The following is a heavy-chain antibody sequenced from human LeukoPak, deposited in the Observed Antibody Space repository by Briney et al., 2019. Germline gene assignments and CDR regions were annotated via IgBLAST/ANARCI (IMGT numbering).Heavy chain of an antibody. J-gene: IGHJ4*02. CDR1: GFTFSSYW. CDR2: IKQDGSEK. Sequence: GGSLRLSCAASGFTFSSYWMSWVRQAPGKGLEWVANIKQDGSEKYYVDSVKGGFTISRDNAKNSLYLQMNSLRAEDTAVYYCARDDLGSGSSYDYWGQGTLVTVSS. CDR3: ARDDLGSGSSYDY. V-gene: IGHV3-7*01. D-gene: IGHD1-26*01.